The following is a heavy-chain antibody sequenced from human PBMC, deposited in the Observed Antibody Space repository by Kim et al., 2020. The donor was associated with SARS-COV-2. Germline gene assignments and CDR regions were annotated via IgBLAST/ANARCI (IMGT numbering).Heavy chain of an antibody. CDR1: GYDFTSNT. Sequence: ASVKVSCKASGYDFTSNTMHWVRQAPGQSLEWMGWINAGNGDTRYSQKFQGRVTFTTSASTGYMDLSSLRSEDTAVYYCARGFGSWFQYLHLWGQGTLVTVSS. CDR2: INAGNGDT. V-gene: IGHV1-3*01. CDR3: ARGFGSWFQYLHL. J-gene: IGHJ1*01. D-gene: IGHD6-13*01.